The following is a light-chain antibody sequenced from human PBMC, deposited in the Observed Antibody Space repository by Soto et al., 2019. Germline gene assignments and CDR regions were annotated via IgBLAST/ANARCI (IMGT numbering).Light chain of an antibody. CDR3: QHYKSYPWT. V-gene: IGKV1-5*03. Sequence: DIQMTQSPSTMSASVGDRVTITCRASQSMDIWLAWYQQKPGKAPKFLMYKASNLESGVPLRFSGSGSETEFTLTISSLQPDDFAIYYCQHYKSYPWTFGQGTKVELK. CDR2: KAS. CDR1: QSMDIW. J-gene: IGKJ1*01.